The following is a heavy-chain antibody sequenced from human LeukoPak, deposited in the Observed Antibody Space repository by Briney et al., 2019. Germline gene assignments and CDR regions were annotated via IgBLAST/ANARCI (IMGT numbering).Heavy chain of an antibody. CDR3: ATYGSGSYYNVFMMDY. J-gene: IGHJ4*02. Sequence: ASVKVSCKASGYTFASYGISWVRQAPGQGLEWLGWISAYNGNTNYAQKLQGRVTMTTDTSTSTAYMELRSLRSDDTAVYYCATYGSGSYYNVFMMDYWGQGTLVTVSS. CDR1: GYTFASYG. D-gene: IGHD3-10*01. CDR2: ISAYNGNT. V-gene: IGHV1-18*01.